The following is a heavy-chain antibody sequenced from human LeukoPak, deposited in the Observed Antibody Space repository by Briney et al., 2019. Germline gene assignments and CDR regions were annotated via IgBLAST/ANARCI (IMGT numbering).Heavy chain of an antibody. J-gene: IGHJ4*02. CDR3: ARGYDSGDY. D-gene: IGHD1-20*01. CDR1: GYIFTSYG. Sequence: ASVKVSCKASGYIFTSYGISWVRQAPGQGLEWMGWISAYNGDTNYAQKLQGRVTMTRDTSTHTVYMELRSPRSDDTAVYHCARGYDSGDYWGQGTLVTVSS. CDR2: ISAYNGDT. V-gene: IGHV1-18*01.